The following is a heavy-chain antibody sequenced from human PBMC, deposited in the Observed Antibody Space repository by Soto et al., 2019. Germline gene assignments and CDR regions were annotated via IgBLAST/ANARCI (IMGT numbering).Heavy chain of an antibody. CDR2: VSYDGSNK. V-gene: IGHV3-30-3*01. J-gene: IGHJ6*02. CDR3: ARDFRPYYYYYGMDV. Sequence: QVQLLESGGGVVQPGRSLRLSCAASGFTFSTYAMHWVRQAPGKGLEWVAVVSYDGSNKYYADSVKGRFTISRDNSKNTLSLQMNGLRAEDTAVYYCARDFRPYYYYYGMDVWGQGTTVTVSS. CDR1: GFTFSTYA.